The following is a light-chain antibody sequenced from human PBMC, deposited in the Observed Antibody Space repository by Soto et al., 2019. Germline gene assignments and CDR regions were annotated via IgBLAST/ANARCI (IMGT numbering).Light chain of an antibody. V-gene: IGKV3-15*01. J-gene: IGKJ1*01. Sequence: EIAMTQSPATLSLSPGQRATLSCRASQSVSSKLAWYQQRPGQAPRLLIYSASTRATGIPARFSGSGSGTEFTLTISSLQSEDFAVYYCQQYNNWPPWTFGQGTKVDIK. CDR3: QQYNNWPPWT. CDR1: QSVSSK. CDR2: SAS.